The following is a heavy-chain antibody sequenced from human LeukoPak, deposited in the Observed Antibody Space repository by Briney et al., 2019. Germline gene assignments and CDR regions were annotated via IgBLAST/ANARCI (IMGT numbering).Heavy chain of an antibody. J-gene: IGHJ4*02. CDR2: IGFDGSKK. CDR3: ARAPTYYYGSGTYSFHY. V-gene: IGHV3-30*02. CDR1: GFTFRSYG. Sequence: GGSLRLSCVASGFTFRSYGMHWVRQAPGKGLECVAFIGFDGSKKYYVDSVQGRFTISRDNSKNTLYLQMNSLRAEDTAIYYCARAPTYYYGSGTYSFHYWGQGTLVTVSS. D-gene: IGHD3-10*01.